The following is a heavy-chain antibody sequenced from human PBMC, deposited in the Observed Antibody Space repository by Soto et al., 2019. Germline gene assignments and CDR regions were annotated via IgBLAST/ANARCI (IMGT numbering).Heavy chain of an antibody. V-gene: IGHV4-31*03. CDR3: ARDHVREVFGELLALYYYGMDV. CDR2: IYYSGST. D-gene: IGHD3-10*02. Sequence: PSETLSLTCTVSGGSISSGGYYWSWIRQHPGKGLEWIGYIYYSGSTYYNPSLKSRVTISVDTSKNQFSLKLSSVTAADTAVYYCARDHVREVFGELLALYYYGMDVWGQGTTVTVSS. J-gene: IGHJ6*02. CDR1: GGSISSGGYY.